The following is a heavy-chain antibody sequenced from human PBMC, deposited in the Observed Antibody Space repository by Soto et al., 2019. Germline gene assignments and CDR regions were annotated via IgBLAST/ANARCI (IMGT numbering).Heavy chain of an antibody. V-gene: IGHV4-34*01. D-gene: IGHD2-15*01. CDR2: INHSGST. J-gene: IGHJ3*02. CDR1: GGSFSGYY. CDR3: ARGGILSGGAFDI. Sequence: PSETLSLTCAVYGGSFSGYYWSWIRQPPGKGLEWIGEINHSGSTNYNPSLKSRVTISVDTSKNQFSLKLSSVTAADTAVYYCARGGILSGGAFDIWGQGTMVTVSS.